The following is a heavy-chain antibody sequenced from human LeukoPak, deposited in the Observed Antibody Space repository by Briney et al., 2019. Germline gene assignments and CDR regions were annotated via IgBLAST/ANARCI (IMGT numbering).Heavy chain of an antibody. V-gene: IGHV3-9*01. J-gene: IGHJ4*02. CDR3: AKATPYSGYAGYYFDY. Sequence: GGSLRLSCAASGLTFSNYWMHWVRQAPGKGLEWVSGISWNSGSVGYADSVKGRFTISRDNAKNSLYLQMNSLRAEDTALYYCAKATPYSGYAGYYFDYWGQGTLVTVSS. CDR2: ISWNSGSV. D-gene: IGHD5-12*01. CDR1: GLTFSNYW.